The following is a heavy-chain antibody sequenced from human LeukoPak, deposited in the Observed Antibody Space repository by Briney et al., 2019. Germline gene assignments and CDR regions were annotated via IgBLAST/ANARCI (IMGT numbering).Heavy chain of an antibody. D-gene: IGHD6-6*01. V-gene: IGHV3-23*01. CDR3: AREEDSSSAPGY. CDR1: GFTFSSYA. J-gene: IGHJ4*02. CDR2: IGGSGGST. Sequence: GGSLRLSCAASGFTFSSYAMSWVRQAPGKGLEWVSAIGGSGGSTYYADSVKGRFTISRDNAKNSLYLQMNSLRAEDTAVYYCAREEDSSSAPGYWGQGTLVTVSS.